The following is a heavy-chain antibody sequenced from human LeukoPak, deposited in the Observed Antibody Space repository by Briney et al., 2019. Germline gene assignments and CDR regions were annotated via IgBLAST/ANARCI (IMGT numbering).Heavy chain of an antibody. J-gene: IGHJ4*02. Sequence: PGGSLRLSRAASGFTVSSNYMSWVRQAPGKGLEWVSVIYSGGSTYYADSVKGRFTISRDNSKNTLYLQMNSLRAEDTAVYYCARGRIAARPRFDYWGQGTLVTVSS. V-gene: IGHV3-66*02. CDR1: GFTVSSNY. CDR2: IYSGGST. D-gene: IGHD6-6*01. CDR3: ARGRIAARPRFDY.